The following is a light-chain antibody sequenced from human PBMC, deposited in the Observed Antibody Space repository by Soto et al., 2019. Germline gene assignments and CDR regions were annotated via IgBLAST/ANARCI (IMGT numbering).Light chain of an antibody. CDR1: SSDVGRYKL. V-gene: IGLV2-14*03. Sequence: QPVLTQPASVSGSPGQSITISCTGTSSDVGRYKLVSWYQQHPGKAPKLMIYDVTNRPSGVSNRFSGSKSGNTASLTISGLQAEDEADYYCSSYTTSSTLIFGGGTQLTVL. CDR2: DVT. CDR3: SSYTTSSTLI. J-gene: IGLJ7*01.